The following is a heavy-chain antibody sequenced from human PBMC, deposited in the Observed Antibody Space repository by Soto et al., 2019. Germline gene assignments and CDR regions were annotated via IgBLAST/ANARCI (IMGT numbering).Heavy chain of an antibody. CDR2: ISYDGSNK. CDR3: AKTSRFTMVRGVIQHYYYYYYMDV. D-gene: IGHD3-10*01. V-gene: IGHV3-30*18. J-gene: IGHJ6*03. Sequence: PVGSLRLSCAASGFTFSSYGMHWVRQAPGKGLEWVAVISYDGSNKYYADSVKGRFTISRDNSKNTLYLQMNSLRAEDTAVYYCAKTSRFTMVRGVIQHYYYYYYMDVWGKGTTVTVSS. CDR1: GFTFSSYG.